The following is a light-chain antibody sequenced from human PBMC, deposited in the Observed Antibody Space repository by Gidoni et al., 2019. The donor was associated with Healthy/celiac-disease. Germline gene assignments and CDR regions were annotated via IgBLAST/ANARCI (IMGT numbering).Light chain of an antibody. CDR1: NIGSKS. CDR3: QVWDSSSDSVV. V-gene: IGLV3-21*02. Sequence: SYVLTPPPSVSVAPGQTARITCGGNNIGSKSVHWYQQKPGQAPVLVVYDDSDRHSRIPERFSGSNSGNTATLTISRVEAGDEADYYCQVWDSSSDSVVFGGGTKLTVL. CDR2: DDS. J-gene: IGLJ2*01.